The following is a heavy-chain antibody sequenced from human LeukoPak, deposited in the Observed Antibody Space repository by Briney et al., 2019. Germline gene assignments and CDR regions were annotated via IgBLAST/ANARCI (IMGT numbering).Heavy chain of an antibody. CDR2: INPNSGGT. V-gene: IGHV1-2*02. Sequence: ASVKVSCKASGYTFTGYYMHWVRQAPGQGLEWMGWINPNSGGTNYAQKFQGRVTMTRDTSISTAYMELSRLRSDDTAVYYCARDASSPDYVTMRWGNWFDPWGQGTLVTVSS. D-gene: IGHD4-17*01. J-gene: IGHJ5*02. CDR1: GYTFTGYY. CDR3: ARDASSPDYVTMRWGNWFDP.